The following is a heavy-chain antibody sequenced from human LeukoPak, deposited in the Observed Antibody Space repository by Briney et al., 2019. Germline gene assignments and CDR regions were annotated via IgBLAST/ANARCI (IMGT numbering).Heavy chain of an antibody. D-gene: IGHD3-10*01. CDR1: GGSINGYY. CDR3: ARSAGRFGELLGWFDP. J-gene: IGHJ5*02. V-gene: IGHV4-59*01. CDR2: IYYTGST. Sequence: SETLSLTCTVSGGSINGYYWSWIQQSPGKGLESLGYIYYTGSTNYNPSLKSRVTMSVDTSRNQFFLRLSSVTAADTAVYYCARSAGRFGELLGWFDPWGQGTLVTVSS.